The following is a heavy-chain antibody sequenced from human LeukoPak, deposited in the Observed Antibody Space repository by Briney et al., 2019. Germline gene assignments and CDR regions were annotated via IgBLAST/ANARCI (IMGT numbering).Heavy chain of an antibody. CDR2: IYYSGST. J-gene: IGHJ4*02. V-gene: IGHV4-59*08. D-gene: IGHD2-15*01. Sequence: SETLSLTCTVSGGSISSYYWSWIRQPPGKGLEWIGYIYYSGSTNYNPSLKSRVTISVDTSKNQFSLKLSSVTAADTAVYYCARAIPGYFSFTHYFDYWGQGTLVTVSS. CDR1: GGSISSYY. CDR3: ARAIPGYFSFTHYFDY.